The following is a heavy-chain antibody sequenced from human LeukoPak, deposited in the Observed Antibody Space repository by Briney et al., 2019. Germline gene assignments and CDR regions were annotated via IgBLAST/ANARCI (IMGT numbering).Heavy chain of an antibody. CDR2: ISAYNGNT. V-gene: IGHV1-18*01. CDR1: GYTFTSYG. CDR3: ARDVWSSYQLLWYYYYGMDV. J-gene: IGHJ6*02. D-gene: IGHD2-2*01. Sequence: ASVTVSCKASGYTFTSYGISWVRQAPGQGLEWMGWISAYNGNTNYAQKLQGRVTMTTDTSTSTAYMELRSLRSDDTAVYYCARDVWSSYQLLWYYYYGMDVWGQGTTVTVSS.